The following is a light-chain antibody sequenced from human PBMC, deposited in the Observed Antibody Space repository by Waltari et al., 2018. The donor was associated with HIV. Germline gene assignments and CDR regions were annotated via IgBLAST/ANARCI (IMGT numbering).Light chain of an antibody. V-gene: IGLV3-1*01. CDR2: QNT. CDR1: KLGDKY. CDR3: QAWDSNTAGAV. J-gene: IGLJ2*01. Sequence: SYELTQPPSVSVSPGHTASITCSGEKLGDKYACWYQQKPGQSPVLVIYQNTKRPSGIPGRLSGSNSGNTATLTISGTQAMDEADYYCQAWDSNTAGAVFGGGTKLTVL.